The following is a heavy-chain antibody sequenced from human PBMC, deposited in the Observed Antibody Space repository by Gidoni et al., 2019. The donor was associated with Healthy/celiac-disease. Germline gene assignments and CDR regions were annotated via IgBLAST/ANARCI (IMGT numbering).Heavy chain of an antibody. CDR2: INPHRGGT. Sequence: QVQRVQSGAEVKKPGASVKVCCKGSGYTFTGYYMHWARQAPGQGLEWMGWINPHRGGTHYAQKFQVRVPMTRDTSISTAYMELSRLRPDDTAVYYCARVDCSSTSCYTKPALDYWGQGTLVTVSS. V-gene: IGHV1-2*02. CDR3: ARVDCSSTSCYTKPALDY. D-gene: IGHD2-2*02. J-gene: IGHJ4*02. CDR1: GYTFTGYY.